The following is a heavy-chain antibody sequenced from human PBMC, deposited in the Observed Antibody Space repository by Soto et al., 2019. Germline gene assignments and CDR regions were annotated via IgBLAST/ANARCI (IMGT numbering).Heavy chain of an antibody. V-gene: IGHV1-69*06. CDR1: GYSFSSHA. Sequence: QVQLEQSGSEVKKSGSSVKVSCKASGYSFSSHAITWVRQAPGQGLEWMGGIIPVFGTPSYAQKFQGRVTIDADKSTNTSYLELRSLRSEDTAVYYCARGGALSTSWYWGDGLDSWGQGTQVTVSS. D-gene: IGHD6-13*01. CDR3: ARGGALSTSWYWGDGLDS. J-gene: IGHJ4*02. CDR2: IIPVFGTP.